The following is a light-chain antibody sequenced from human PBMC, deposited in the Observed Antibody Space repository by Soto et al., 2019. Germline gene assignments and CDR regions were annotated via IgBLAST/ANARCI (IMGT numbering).Light chain of an antibody. J-gene: IGKJ2*01. V-gene: IGKV1-39*01. CDR1: QSINTY. Sequence: DTQMTQSPSSLSASVGDRVTITCRASQSINTYLNWYQQKPGEAPNILIYAASSLQSGVPPRFSGSGSETHFTLTINSLQPEDFATYYCQQTGSTPYTFGQGT. CDR2: AAS. CDR3: QQTGSTPYT.